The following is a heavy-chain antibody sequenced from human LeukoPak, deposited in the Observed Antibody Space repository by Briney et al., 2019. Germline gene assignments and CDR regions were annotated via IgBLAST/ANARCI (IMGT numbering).Heavy chain of an antibody. V-gene: IGHV3-66*04. D-gene: IGHD1-1*01. CDR3: ARLRGEAGTHLSYDY. Sequence: PGGSLRLSCAASGVTVSSNYMTWVRQAPGKELEWVSVIYSGGNTYYADSVKGRFTISRDNSKNTLHLQMNSLRVEDTAVYYCARLRGEAGTHLSYDYWGQGTLVTVSS. CDR2: IYSGGNT. CDR1: GVTVSSNY. J-gene: IGHJ4*02.